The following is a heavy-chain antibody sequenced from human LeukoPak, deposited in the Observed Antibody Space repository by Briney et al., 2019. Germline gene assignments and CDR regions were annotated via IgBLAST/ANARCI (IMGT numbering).Heavy chain of an antibody. V-gene: IGHV1-24*01. J-gene: IGHJ5*02. CDR3: ATKRRIYCSSTSCYILPGNWFDP. D-gene: IGHD2-2*02. CDR2: FDPEDGET. Sequence: ASVKVSCKVSGYTLTELSMHWVRQAPGKGLEWMGGFDPEDGETIYAQKFQGRVTMTEDTSTDTAYMELSSLRSEDTAVYYCATKRRIYCSSTSCYILPGNWFDPWGQGTLATVSS. CDR1: GYTLTELS.